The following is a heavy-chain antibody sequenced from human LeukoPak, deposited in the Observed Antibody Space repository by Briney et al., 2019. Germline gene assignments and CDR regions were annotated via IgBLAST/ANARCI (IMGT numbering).Heavy chain of an antibody. Sequence: ASVKVSCKASGYTFTGYYIHWVRQAPGQGLEWMGWINPNSGDTHYAQKFQGRVTMTRDTSITTAYMDLSRLRSDDTAVYYCARVRSNYDFWSGYSHAFDIWGQGTMVTVSS. J-gene: IGHJ3*02. CDR2: INPNSGDT. V-gene: IGHV1-2*02. D-gene: IGHD3-3*01. CDR1: GYTFTGYY. CDR3: ARVRSNYDFWSGYSHAFDI.